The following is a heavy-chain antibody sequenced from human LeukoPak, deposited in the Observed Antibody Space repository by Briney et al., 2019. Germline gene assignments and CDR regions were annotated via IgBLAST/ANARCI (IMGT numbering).Heavy chain of an antibody. D-gene: IGHD6-19*01. CDR1: GHTFTGYY. J-gene: IGHJ4*02. CDR2: INPNSGGT. V-gene: IGHV1-2*02. Sequence: ASVKVSCKASGHTFTGYYMHWVRQAPGQGLEWMGWINPNSGGTNYAQKFQGRVTMTRDTSISTAYMELSRLRSDDTAVYYCAGTGYSSGWYPDYWGQGTLVTVSS. CDR3: AGTGYSSGWYPDY.